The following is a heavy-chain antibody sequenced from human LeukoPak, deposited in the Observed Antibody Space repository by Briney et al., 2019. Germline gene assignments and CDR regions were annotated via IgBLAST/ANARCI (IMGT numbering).Heavy chain of an antibody. CDR2: IYNSGNT. Sequence: PSETLSLTCTASGGSISGYYWSWIRQPPGEGLEWIGYIYNSGNTNYNPSLKSRVTISVDTSKNQFSLKLTSVTAADTAVYYCASAKNHYDSSGYYTVAFDIWGQGTMVTVSS. CDR3: ASAKNHYDSSGYYTVAFDI. CDR1: GGSISGYY. J-gene: IGHJ3*02. V-gene: IGHV4-59*01. D-gene: IGHD3-22*01.